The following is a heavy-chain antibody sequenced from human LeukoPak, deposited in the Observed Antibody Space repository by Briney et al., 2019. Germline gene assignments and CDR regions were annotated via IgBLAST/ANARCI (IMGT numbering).Heavy chain of an antibody. CDR2: ISGSGGST. Sequence: GGSLRLSCAASGFTFSSYAMSWVRQAPGKGLEWVSAISGSGGSTYYADSVKGRFTISRDNSKNTLYLQMNSLRAEDTAVYYCAKDQGYDILTGQDVLDYWGQGTLVTVSS. D-gene: IGHD3-9*01. CDR1: GFTFSSYA. J-gene: IGHJ4*02. CDR3: AKDQGYDILTGQDVLDY. V-gene: IGHV3-23*01.